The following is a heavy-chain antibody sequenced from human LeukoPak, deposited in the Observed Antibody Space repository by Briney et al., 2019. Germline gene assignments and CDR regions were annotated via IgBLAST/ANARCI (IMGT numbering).Heavy chain of an antibody. CDR3: ARARRIQLWLS. CDR2: ISGSGGST. CDR1: GFTFSSYA. J-gene: IGHJ5*02. Sequence: GGSLRLSCAASGFTFSSYAMSWVRQAPGKGLEWVSAISGSGGSTYYADSVKGRFTISRDNSKNTLYLQMISLRAEDTALYYCARARRIQLWLSWGQGTLVTVSS. V-gene: IGHV3-23*01. D-gene: IGHD5-18*01.